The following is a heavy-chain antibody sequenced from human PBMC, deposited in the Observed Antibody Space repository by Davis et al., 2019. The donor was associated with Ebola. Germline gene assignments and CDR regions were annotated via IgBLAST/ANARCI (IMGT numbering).Heavy chain of an antibody. CDR1: GYTFTSYY. CDR3: ARGGCSGGSCYSADY. V-gene: IGHV1-18*04. CDR2: ISAYNGNT. Sequence: ASVKVSCKASGYTFTSYYMHWVRQAPGQGLEWMGWISAYNGNTNYAQKLQGRVTMTTDTSTSTSYMELRSLRSDDTAVYYCARGGCSGGSCYSADYWGQGTLVTVSS. D-gene: IGHD2-15*01. J-gene: IGHJ4*02.